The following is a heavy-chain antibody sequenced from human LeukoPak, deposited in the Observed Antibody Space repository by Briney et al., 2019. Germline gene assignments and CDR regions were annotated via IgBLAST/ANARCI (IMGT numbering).Heavy chain of an antibody. CDR2: IRYDGSNE. D-gene: IGHD2-2*01. CDR3: AKAGYCSTTGCPDYYYMDV. Sequence: GGSLRLSCAASGFTFSSYGMHWVRQAPGKGLEWVAFIRYDGSNEYYADSVKGRFTISRDNSKNTPYLQMSSLRAEDTAVYYCAKAGYCSTTGCPDYYYMDVWGKGTTVTVSS. J-gene: IGHJ6*03. CDR1: GFTFSSYG. V-gene: IGHV3-30*02.